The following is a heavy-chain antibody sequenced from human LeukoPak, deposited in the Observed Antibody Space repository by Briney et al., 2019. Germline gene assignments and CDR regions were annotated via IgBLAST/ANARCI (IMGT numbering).Heavy chain of an antibody. J-gene: IGHJ6*02. CDR3: ARDWDGKWGKDV. CDR1: GFTFSSFE. D-gene: IGHD5-24*01. CDR2: MNSDGSST. Sequence: PGGSLRLSCAASGFTFSSFEMNWVRQAPGKGLVWVSRMNSDGSSTSYADSVKGRFTISRDNAKNTLYLQMNSLRVEDTAVYYCARDWDGKWGKDVWGQGTTVTVSS. V-gene: IGHV3-74*01.